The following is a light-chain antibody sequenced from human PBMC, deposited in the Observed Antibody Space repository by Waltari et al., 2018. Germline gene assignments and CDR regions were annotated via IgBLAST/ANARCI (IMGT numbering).Light chain of an antibody. V-gene: IGLV1-44*01. CDR2: TDN. Sequence: QSVLAQPPSASGTPGQGVTVSCSGSSSNIGRTGVSWYQQVPGTAPKLLIHTDNQRPSGVPDRFSGSKSGTSASLAISGLQSEDEAHYYCAAWDDSLNGRVFGGGTEVTVL. J-gene: IGLJ3*02. CDR3: AAWDDSLNGRV. CDR1: SSNIGRTG.